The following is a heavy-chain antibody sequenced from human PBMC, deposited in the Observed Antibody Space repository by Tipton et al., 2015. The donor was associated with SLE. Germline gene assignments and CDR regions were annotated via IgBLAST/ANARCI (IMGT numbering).Heavy chain of an antibody. CDR3: AREKYGDYDRYGMDV. D-gene: IGHD4-17*01. V-gene: IGHV7-4-1*02. CDR1: GYTFTDYV. CDR2: ISTNTGHP. J-gene: IGHJ6*02. Sequence: QLVQSGAEVKKPGASVGVSCKASGYTFTDYVLNWVRQAPGQGLEWMGWISTNTGHPTYAQGFTGRFVFSLDTSVSTAYLQISGLKADDTAVYFCAREKYGDYDRYGMDVWGQGTTVTVSS.